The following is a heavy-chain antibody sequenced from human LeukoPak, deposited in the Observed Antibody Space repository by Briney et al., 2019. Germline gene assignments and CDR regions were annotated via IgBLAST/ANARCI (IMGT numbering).Heavy chain of an antibody. D-gene: IGHD6-6*01. Sequence: QAGGSLRLSCAASGLTFSGYDMHWVRQAPGKGPEWVAVMSYGGQNERYADSVKGRFTISRDNSKNTLYLQMNSLRAEDTAVYYCAKDLISRSSLDYWGQGTLVTVSS. CDR2: MSYGGQNE. V-gene: IGHV3-30*18. CDR3: AKDLISRSSLDY. CDR1: GLTFSGYD. J-gene: IGHJ4*02.